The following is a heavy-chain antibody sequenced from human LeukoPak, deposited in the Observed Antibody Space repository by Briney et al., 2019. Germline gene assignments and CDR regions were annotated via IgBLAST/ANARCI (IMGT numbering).Heavy chain of an antibody. Sequence: PSETLSLTCTVSGGSISSYYWSWIRQPAGKGLEWIGRIYTSRSTNYNPSLKSRVTMSVDTSKNQFSLKLSSVTAADTAVYYCARADGDYGSYYYYYMDVWGKGTTVTVSS. V-gene: IGHV4-4*07. CDR1: GGSISSYY. CDR3: ARADGDYGSYYYYYMDV. D-gene: IGHD4-17*01. CDR2: IYTSRST. J-gene: IGHJ6*03.